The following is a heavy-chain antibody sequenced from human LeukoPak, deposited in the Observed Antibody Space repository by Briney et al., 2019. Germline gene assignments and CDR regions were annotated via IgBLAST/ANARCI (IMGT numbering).Heavy chain of an antibody. Sequence: PSETLSLTCAVYGGSFSGYYWSWIRQPPGKGLEWIGEINHSGSTNYNPSLKSRVTISVDTSKNQFSLKLSPVAPAVPGVYYCARVHVNGYDCEHWGQGTLV. CDR2: INHSGST. V-gene: IGHV4-34*01. D-gene: IGHD5-12*01. CDR1: GGSFSGYY. J-gene: IGHJ4*02. CDR3: ARVHVNGYDCEH.